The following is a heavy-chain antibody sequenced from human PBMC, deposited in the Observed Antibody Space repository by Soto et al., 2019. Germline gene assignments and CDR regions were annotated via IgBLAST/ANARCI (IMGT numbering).Heavy chain of an antibody. V-gene: IGHV1-2*02. D-gene: IGHD3-3*02. J-gene: IGHJ5*02. CDR1: GYFFNDYH. CDR3: ARESVGSNSAAVLLDP. Sequence: GASVKVSCKTSGYFFNDYHMHWVRKAPGQGLEWMGWINPKNGDTNYAQKFQDRVTMTRDTSISTVYIELSRLTSDDTAVYYCARESVGSNSAAVLLDPSGQGXLVTVYS. CDR2: INPKNGDT.